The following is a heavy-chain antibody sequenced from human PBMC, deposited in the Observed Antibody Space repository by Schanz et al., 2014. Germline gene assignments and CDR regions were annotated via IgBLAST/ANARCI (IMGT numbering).Heavy chain of an antibody. V-gene: IGHV4-4*02. D-gene: IGHD5-18*01. CDR3: ARSVGMVRRYFDS. Sequence: QVQLQESGPGLVKPSGTLSLTCAVSGGSISNANWWSWVRQPPGKGLQWIGEVYHSGGTNYNPSLKGRVTISQDVSRNQFSLRLNSVTAADTAVYYCARSVGMVRRYFDSWGQGNLVTVSS. J-gene: IGHJ4*02. CDR2: VYHSGGT. CDR1: GGSISNANW.